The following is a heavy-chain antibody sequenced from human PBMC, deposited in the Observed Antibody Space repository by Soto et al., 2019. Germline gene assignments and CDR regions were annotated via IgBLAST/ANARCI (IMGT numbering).Heavy chain of an antibody. J-gene: IGHJ6*02. D-gene: IGHD5-18*01. Sequence: QVQLVESGGGVVQPGRSLRLSCAASGFTFSSYGMNWFSQAPGKGLEWVAVISYDGSNKYYADSVKGRFTISRDNSKNTLYLQMNSLRAEDTAVYYCAKEVLGTVSLGMDVWGQGTTVTVSS. CDR2: ISYDGSNK. V-gene: IGHV3-30*18. CDR1: GFTFSSYG. CDR3: AKEVLGTVSLGMDV.